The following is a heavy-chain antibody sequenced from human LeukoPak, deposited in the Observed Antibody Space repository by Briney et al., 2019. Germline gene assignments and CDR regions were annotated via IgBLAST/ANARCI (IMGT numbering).Heavy chain of an antibody. J-gene: IGHJ6*02. V-gene: IGHV1-2*02. CDR3: AITVTSPLYYHYGMDV. D-gene: IGHD4-17*01. Sequence: GASVKVSCKASGYTFTGYYMHWVRQAPGQGLEWMGWINPNSGGTNYAQKFQGRVTMTRDTSISTAYMELSRLRSDDTAVYYCAITVTSPLYYHYGMDVWGQGTTVTVSS. CDR1: GYTFTGYY. CDR2: INPNSGGT.